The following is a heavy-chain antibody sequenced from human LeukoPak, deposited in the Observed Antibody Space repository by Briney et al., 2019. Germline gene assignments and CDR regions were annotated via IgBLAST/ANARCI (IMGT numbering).Heavy chain of an antibody. CDR3: AKSHRGYAPRRTYYYYMDV. CDR2: ISRSGSTK. CDR1: GFTFSDYN. V-gene: IGHV3-11*01. Sequence: GGSLRLSCAASGFTFSDYNMRWIRQAPGKGLEWVSSISRSGSTKYYADSVKGRFTISRDNAKNSLFLQMNSLRAEDTAVYYCAKSHRGYAPRRTYYYYMDVWGKGTTVTVSS. J-gene: IGHJ6*03. D-gene: IGHD5-12*01.